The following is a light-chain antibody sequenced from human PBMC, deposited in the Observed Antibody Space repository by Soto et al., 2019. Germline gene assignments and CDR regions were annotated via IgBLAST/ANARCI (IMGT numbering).Light chain of an antibody. Sequence: QSALTQPPSATGSPGQSVTISCTGTTSDVGGYTYVSWYQQYPGKAPKLMIYDVTKRPSGVPDRFSGSKSGNTASLTVSGLQAEDEADYYCTSYAGSNNWVFGGGTMLTVL. V-gene: IGLV2-8*01. CDR2: DVT. J-gene: IGLJ3*02. CDR3: TSYAGSNNWV. CDR1: TSDVGGYTY.